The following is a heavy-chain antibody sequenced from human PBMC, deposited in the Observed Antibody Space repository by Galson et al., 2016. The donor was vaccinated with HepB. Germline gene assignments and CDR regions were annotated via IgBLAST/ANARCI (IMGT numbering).Heavy chain of an antibody. V-gene: IGHV3-30*13. CDR2: INHDGVKE. CDR1: GFTFSSYG. D-gene: IGHD1-26*01. J-gene: IGHJ2*01. CDR3: ARIPTDSYHWYLDL. Sequence: SLRLSCAASGFTFSSYGMHWVRQAPGEGLAWVADINHDGVKEDYADSVRGRFTISRDNSNRLSLQLNSLKADDTAVYFCARIPTDSYHWYLDLWGRGTLVNGSS.